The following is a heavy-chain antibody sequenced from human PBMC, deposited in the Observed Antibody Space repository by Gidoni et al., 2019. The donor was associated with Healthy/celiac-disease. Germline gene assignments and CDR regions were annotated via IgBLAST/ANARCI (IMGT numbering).Heavy chain of an antibody. J-gene: IGHJ3*02. V-gene: IGHV4-34*01. CDR1: GGSFSGYS. CDR3: ARGAVRGPAAKRAFDI. D-gene: IGHD2-2*01. Sequence: QVQLQQWGAGLLQPSETLSLTCAVYGGSFSGYSWSWIRQPPGKGLEWIGEINHSGSTNYNPALKRRVTISVDTSKNQFSLKRSSVTAADTAVYYCARGAVRGPAAKRAFDIWGQGTMVTVSS. CDR2: INHSGST.